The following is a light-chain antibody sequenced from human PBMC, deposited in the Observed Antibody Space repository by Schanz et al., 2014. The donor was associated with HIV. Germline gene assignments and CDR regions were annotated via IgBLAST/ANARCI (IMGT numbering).Light chain of an antibody. CDR1: SSNIGDNP. V-gene: IGLV1-44*01. CDR3: ATWDDSLSGPL. Sequence: QSVMNQPPSASGTPGQRVSISCSGSSSNIGDNPVNWYQQVPGTAPKLLIYGNFQRPSGVPARFSGSTSGTSASLAISGLQSEDEADYYCATWDDSLSGPLFGGGTKLTVL. CDR2: GNF. J-gene: IGLJ2*01.